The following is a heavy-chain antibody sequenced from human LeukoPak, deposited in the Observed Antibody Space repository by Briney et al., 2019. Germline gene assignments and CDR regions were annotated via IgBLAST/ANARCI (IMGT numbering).Heavy chain of an antibody. CDR2: ISGSGGGT. CDR1: GFTFSSYA. Sequence: PGGSLRLSCAASGFTFSSYAMTWVRQAPGKGLEWVSAISGSGGGTYYADSVKGRFTISRDNSKNTLYLQMNSLRAEDTAVYYCARVSRGGAAAGVGYWGQGTLVTVSS. D-gene: IGHD6-13*01. V-gene: IGHV3-23*01. J-gene: IGHJ4*02. CDR3: ARVSRGGAAAGVGY.